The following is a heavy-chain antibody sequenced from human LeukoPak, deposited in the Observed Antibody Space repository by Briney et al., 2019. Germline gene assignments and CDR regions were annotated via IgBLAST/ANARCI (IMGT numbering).Heavy chain of an antibody. Sequence: SETLSLTCTVSGGSISGSSYYWGWIRQPPGKGLEWIGSIYYSGNTYYNPSLKSRVTISVDTSKNQSSLKLSSVTAADTAVYYCARSLRGAAHHFDYWGQGTLVTVSS. V-gene: IGHV4-39*01. J-gene: IGHJ4*02. CDR3: ARSLRGAAHHFDY. CDR2: IYYSGNT. D-gene: IGHD6-13*01. CDR1: GGSISGSSYY.